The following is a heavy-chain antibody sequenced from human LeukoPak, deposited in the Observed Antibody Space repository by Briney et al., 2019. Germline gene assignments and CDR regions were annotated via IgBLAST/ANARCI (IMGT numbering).Heavy chain of an antibody. V-gene: IGHV4-39*07. CDR1: GGSISSSSYY. J-gene: IGHJ3*02. D-gene: IGHD1-20*01. Sequence: SETLSLTCTVSGGSISSSSYYWGWIRQPPGKGLEWIGSIYYSGSTYYNPSLKSRVTISVDTSKNQFSLKLSSVTAADTAVYYCARERNWNDYGAFDIWGQGTMVTVSS. CDR2: IYYSGST. CDR3: ARERNWNDYGAFDI.